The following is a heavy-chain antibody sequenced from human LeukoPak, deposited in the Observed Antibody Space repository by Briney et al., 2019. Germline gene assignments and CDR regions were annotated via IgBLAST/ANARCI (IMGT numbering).Heavy chain of an antibody. CDR1: GGSFSGYY. CDR2: INHGGST. J-gene: IGHJ4*02. V-gene: IGHV4-34*01. CDR3: ASGHGYSYGRYYFDY. Sequence: PSETLSLTCAVYGGSFSGYYWSSIRQPPGKGLELIGEINHGGSTNYNPSLKSRVTKSLDTSNNQFSLKPPSVTRQRPAVYYCASGHGYSYGRYYFDYWGQGTLATVSS. D-gene: IGHD5-18*01.